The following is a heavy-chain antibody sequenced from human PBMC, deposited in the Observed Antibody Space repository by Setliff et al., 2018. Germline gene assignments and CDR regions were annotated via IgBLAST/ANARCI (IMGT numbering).Heavy chain of an antibody. CDR2: IYHSGST. D-gene: IGHD3-3*01. Sequence: LSEPLSLTCAVSGYSISSGYYWGWIRQPPGKGLEWIGSIYHSGSTYYNPSLKSRVTISVDTSKNQFSLKLSSVTAADTAVYYCARVDNFWGGPIDYWGQGTLVTVS. J-gene: IGHJ4*02. V-gene: IGHV4-38-2*01. CDR3: ARVDNFWGGPIDY. CDR1: GYSISSGYY.